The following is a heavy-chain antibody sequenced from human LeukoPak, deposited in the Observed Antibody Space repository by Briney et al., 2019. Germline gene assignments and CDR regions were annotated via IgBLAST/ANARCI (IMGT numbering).Heavy chain of an antibody. CDR3: VHSYGSGSYYSY. Sequence: SVKVSCKASGGTFIRYAISWVRQAPGQGLEWMGGIIPIFGTGNYAQKFQGRVTITADESTSTAYMELSSLRSEDTAVYYCVHSYGSGSYYSYWGQGTLVTVSS. J-gene: IGHJ4*02. CDR1: GGTFIRYA. D-gene: IGHD3-10*01. CDR2: IIPIFGTG. V-gene: IGHV1-69*13.